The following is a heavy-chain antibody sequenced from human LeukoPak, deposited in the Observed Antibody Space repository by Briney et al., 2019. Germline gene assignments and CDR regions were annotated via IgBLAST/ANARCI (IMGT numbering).Heavy chain of an antibody. CDR3: ARAPDSSGYYYHFDY. D-gene: IGHD3-22*01. V-gene: IGHV1-46*01. CDR1: GYSFTRYF. Sequence: GASVKVSCKASGYSFTRYFIHWVRQAPGQGLEWMGIIIPSDGSTSYAQKFQGRVTMTRDTSTSTVYMELSSLRSEDTAVYYCARAPDSSGYYYHFDYWGQGTLVTVSS. CDR2: IIPSDGST. J-gene: IGHJ4*02.